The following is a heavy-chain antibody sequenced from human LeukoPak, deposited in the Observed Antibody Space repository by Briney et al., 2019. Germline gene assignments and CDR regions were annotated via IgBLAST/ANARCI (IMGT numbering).Heavy chain of an antibody. V-gene: IGHV4-59*08. J-gene: IGHJ5*01. CDR2: IYYSGST. CDR1: GGSISSYY. D-gene: IGHD5-24*01. CDR3: ARPQVREGLNS. Sequence: SETLSLTCTVSGGSISSYYWSWIRQPPGKGLEWIGYIYYSGSTNYNPSLKSRVTISVDTSKNQFSLKLSSVTAADTAVYYCARPQVREGLNSGAQGTLATVSS.